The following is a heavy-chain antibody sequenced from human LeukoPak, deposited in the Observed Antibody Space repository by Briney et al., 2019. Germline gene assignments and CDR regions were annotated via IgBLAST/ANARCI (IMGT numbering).Heavy chain of an antibody. CDR3: ARDHVLRFLEWSIYYYGMDV. V-gene: IGHV7-4-1*02. Sequence: ASVKVSCKASGYTFTSYAMNWVRQAPGQGLEWMGWINTNTGNPTYAQGFTGRFVFPLDTSVSTAYLQISSLKAEDTAVYYCARDHVLRFLEWSIYYYGMDVWGQGTTVTVSS. J-gene: IGHJ6*02. CDR2: INTNTGNP. CDR1: GYTFTSYA. D-gene: IGHD3-3*01.